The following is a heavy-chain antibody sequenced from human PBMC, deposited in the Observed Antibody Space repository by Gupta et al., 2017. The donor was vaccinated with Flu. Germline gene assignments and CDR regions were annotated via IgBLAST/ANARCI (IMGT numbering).Heavy chain of an antibody. V-gene: IGHV4-34*01. Sequence: QVQLQQWGAGLLKPSETLSLTCAVYGGSFSGYYWSWIRQPPGKGLEWIGEINHSGSTNYNPSLKSRVTISVDTSKNQFSLKLSSVTAADTAVYYCARLVAAGYYYGMDVWGQGTTVTVSS. J-gene: IGHJ6*02. CDR2: INHSGST. D-gene: IGHD2-15*01. CDR1: GGSFSGYY. CDR3: ARLVAAGYYYGMDV.